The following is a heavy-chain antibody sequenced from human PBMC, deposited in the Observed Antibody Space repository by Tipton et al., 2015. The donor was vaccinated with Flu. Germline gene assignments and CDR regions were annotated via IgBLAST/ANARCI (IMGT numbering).Heavy chain of an antibody. V-gene: IGHV4-59*01. CDR1: GGSISSYY. CDR2: IYYSGST. J-gene: IGHJ6*02. Sequence: TLSLTCTVSGGSISSYYWSWIRQPPGKGLEWIGYIYYSGSTNYNPSLKSRVTISVDTSKNQFSLKLSSVTAVDTAVYYCARDRPNYYYYGMDVWGQGTTVTVSS. CDR3: ARDRPNYYYYGMDV.